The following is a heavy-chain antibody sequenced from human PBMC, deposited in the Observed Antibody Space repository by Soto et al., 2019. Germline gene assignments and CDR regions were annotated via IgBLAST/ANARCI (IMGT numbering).Heavy chain of an antibody. D-gene: IGHD6-6*01. CDR2: IYYSGST. V-gene: IGHV4-31*03. CDR1: GGSISSGGYY. J-gene: IGHJ4*02. Sequence: PSETLSLTCTVSGGSISSGGYYWSWIRQHPGKGLEWIGYIYYSGSTYYNPSLKSRVTISVDTSKNQFSLKLSSVTAADTAVYYCARVSQGAAARRGYYFDYWGQGILVTVSS. CDR3: ARVSQGAAARRGYYFDY.